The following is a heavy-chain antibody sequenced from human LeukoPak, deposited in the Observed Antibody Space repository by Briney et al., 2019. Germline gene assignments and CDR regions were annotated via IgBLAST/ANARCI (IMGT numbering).Heavy chain of an antibody. CDR3: ARTRGYDFWSHGYFDY. CDR1: GFTFSDYY. CDR2: ISSGGRTI. V-gene: IGHV3-11*04. J-gene: IGHJ4*02. Sequence: PGGSLRLSCAASGFTFSDYYMSWIRQAPGKGLEWVSYISSGGRTIYYADSVKGRFTMSRDNAKNSLYLQMNSLRAEDTAVYYCARTRGYDFWSHGYFDYWGQGTLVTVSS. D-gene: IGHD3-3*01.